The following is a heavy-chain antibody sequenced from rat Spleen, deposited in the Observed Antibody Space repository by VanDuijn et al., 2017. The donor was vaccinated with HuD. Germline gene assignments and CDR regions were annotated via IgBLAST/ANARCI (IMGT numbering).Heavy chain of an antibody. CDR1: GFTFSSNW. Sequence: EVQLVESGGGLVQPGSPLKLSCAASGFTFSSNWLNWIRQAPGKGLEWVATINPDGSSTYYPDTVKGRFVISKDNAKSTLYLQMDSLRSEDTATYYCTTDDYSSYIPYVMDAWGQGASVTVSS. V-gene: IGHV5-35*01. J-gene: IGHJ4*01. CDR2: INPDGSST. D-gene: IGHD1-2*01. CDR3: TTDDYSSYIPYVMDA.